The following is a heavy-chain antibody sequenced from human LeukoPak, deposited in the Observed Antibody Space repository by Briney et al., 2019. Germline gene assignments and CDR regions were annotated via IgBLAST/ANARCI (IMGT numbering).Heavy chain of an antibody. J-gene: IGHJ5*02. CDR1: GGTFSSYA. Sequence: SVKVSCKASGGTFSSYAISWVRQAPGQGLEWMGGIIPIFGTANYAQKFQGRVTITTDESTSTAYMELSSLRSEDTAVYYCARDGNGTTLDWFDPWGQGTLVTVSS. D-gene: IGHD1-7*01. CDR3: ARDGNGTTLDWFDP. CDR2: IIPIFGTA. V-gene: IGHV1-69*05.